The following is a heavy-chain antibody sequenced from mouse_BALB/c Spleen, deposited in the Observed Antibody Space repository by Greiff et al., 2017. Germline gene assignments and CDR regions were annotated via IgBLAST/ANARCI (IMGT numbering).Heavy chain of an antibody. D-gene: IGHD2-1*01. Sequence: EVQLQESGGGLVKPGGSLKLSCAASGFAFSSYDMSWVRQTPEKRLEWVAYISSGGGSTYYPDTVKGRFTISRDNAKNTLYLQMSSLKSEDTAMYYCARHKGDGNYVYAMDYWGQGTSVTVSS. CDR2: ISSGGGST. CDR3: ARHKGDGNYVYAMDY. CDR1: GFAFSSYD. J-gene: IGHJ4*01. V-gene: IGHV5-12-1*01.